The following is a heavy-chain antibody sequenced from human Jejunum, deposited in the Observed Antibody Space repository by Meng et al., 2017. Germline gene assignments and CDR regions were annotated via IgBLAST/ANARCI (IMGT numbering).Heavy chain of an antibody. CDR2: IYWDDDK. J-gene: IGHJ4*02. D-gene: IGHD4-17*01. CDR1: GFSLSTSGVG. V-gene: IGHV2-5*02. CDR3: AVRGNYGEYVFKY. Sequence: VTWKAACATLVKPTRTLTLTCIFAGFSLSTSGVGVAWIRQPPGKALEWLALIYWDDDKRLNPSLRSRRTIAKDNAKRRGVLTITKMDPEDTGRYYGAVRGNYGEYVFKYWGQGTLVTVSS.